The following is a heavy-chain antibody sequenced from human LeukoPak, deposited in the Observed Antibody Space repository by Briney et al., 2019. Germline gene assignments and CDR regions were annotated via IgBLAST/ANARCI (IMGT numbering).Heavy chain of an antibody. D-gene: IGHD2-2*01. CDR2: INPSGGST. J-gene: IGHJ4*02. V-gene: IGHV1-46*01. CDR3: ARGVVRNTLFDY. CDR1: GYTFTSYY. Sequence: AASVKVSCKASGYTFTSYYVHWVRQAPGQGLGWMGIINPSGGSTSYAQKFQGRVTMTRDTSTSTVYMELSSLRSEDTAVYYCARGVVRNTLFDYWGQGTLVTVSS.